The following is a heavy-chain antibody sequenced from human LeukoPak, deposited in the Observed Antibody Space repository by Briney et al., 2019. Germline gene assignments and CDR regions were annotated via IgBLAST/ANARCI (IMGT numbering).Heavy chain of an antibody. CDR2: IIGCGDRT. J-gene: IGHJ4*02. CDR3: AKDHYGGNGGYFDY. D-gene: IGHD4-23*01. V-gene: IGHV3-23*01. Sequence: GGSLRLSCAASGFTFNSYTMSWVRQAPGKGLEWVSAIIGCGDRTYYADSVKGRFTISRDNSKNTLYLQMNSLRAEDTAVYYCAKDHYGGNGGYFDYWGQGTLVTVSS. CDR1: GFTFNSYT.